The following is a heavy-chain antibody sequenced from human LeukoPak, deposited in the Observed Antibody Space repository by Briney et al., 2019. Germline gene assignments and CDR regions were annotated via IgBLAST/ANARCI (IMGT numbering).Heavy chain of an antibody. D-gene: IGHD6-13*01. J-gene: IGHJ6*04. CDR3: RVAAANYYHYYGMDV. CDR2: ISSNGGAT. Sequence: GGSLRLSCSASGFTFSSYAVHWVRQAPGEGLEYVSAISSNGGATYYADSLKGRFTISRDNSKSTLYLQMSSLRVEDTAVYYCRVAAANYYHYYGMDVWGEGTTVTVSS. CDR1: GFTFSSYA. V-gene: IGHV3-64D*06.